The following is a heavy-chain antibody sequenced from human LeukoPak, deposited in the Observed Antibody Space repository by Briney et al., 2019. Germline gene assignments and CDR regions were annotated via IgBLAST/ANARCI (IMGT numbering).Heavy chain of an antibody. D-gene: IGHD6-19*01. Sequence: PSETLSLTCTVSGSSISSNYYWSWIRQPAEKGLEWIGRIYAGGTASYNPSLKSRVTMSADMSKNQLSLKLTSVTAADTAVYYCTREPVPWGQGTLVTVSS. V-gene: IGHV4-4*07. CDR3: TREPVP. J-gene: IGHJ4*02. CDR1: GSSISSNYY. CDR2: IYAGGTA.